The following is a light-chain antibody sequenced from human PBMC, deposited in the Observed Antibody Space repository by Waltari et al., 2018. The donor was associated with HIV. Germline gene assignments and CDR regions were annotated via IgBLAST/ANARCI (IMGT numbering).Light chain of an antibody. Sequence: QSALTQPASVSGSPGQSITISCTGTRSDVGRYNLVSWYQQHPGKAPKLMIYEVSKRPPGVSNRFSGSKSGNTASLTISGLQAEDEADYYCCSYAGSSTVVFGGGTKLTVL. CDR3: CSYAGSSTVV. J-gene: IGLJ2*01. V-gene: IGLV2-23*02. CDR2: EVS. CDR1: RSDVGRYNL.